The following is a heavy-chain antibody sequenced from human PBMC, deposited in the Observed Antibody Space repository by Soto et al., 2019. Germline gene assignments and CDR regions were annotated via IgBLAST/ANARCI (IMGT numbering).Heavy chain of an antibody. J-gene: IGHJ4*02. D-gene: IGHD3-22*01. V-gene: IGHV3-11*01. CDR3: ARDLGYYASDGYFDY. CDR2: ISSSGSII. CDR1: GFTFSDYY. Sequence: GGSLRLSCAASGFTFSDYYMSWIRQAPGKGLEWVSYISSSGSIIYYADSVKGRFTISRDNAKNSLYLQLNSLRAEDTAVYYCARDLGYYASDGYFDYWGQGTVVTVSS.